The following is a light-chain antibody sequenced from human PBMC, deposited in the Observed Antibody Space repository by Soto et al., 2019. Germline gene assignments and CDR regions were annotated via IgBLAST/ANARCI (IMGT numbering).Light chain of an antibody. CDR1: SSDVGGYTY. J-gene: IGLJ1*01. CDR2: EVG. CDR3: TSYTVSSQFG. V-gene: IGLV2-14*03. Sequence: QSVLTQLASVSASPGQSITISCTGTSSDVGGYTYLSWYQQFPAKAPKLMIYEVGNRPSGVSNRFSASKSGNTASLTISGLQAEDEADYYCTSYTVSSQFGFGSGTKVTV.